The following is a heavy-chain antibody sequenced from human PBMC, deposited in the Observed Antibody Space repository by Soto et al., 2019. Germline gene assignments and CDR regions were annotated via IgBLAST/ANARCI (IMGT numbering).Heavy chain of an antibody. D-gene: IGHD6-13*01. CDR3: TRDASRDSSARGWFDP. CDR2: ISSNSAYI. CDR1: GFTFRSFT. V-gene: IGHV3-21*01. J-gene: IGHJ5*02. Sequence: PGGSLRLSCAASGFTFRSFTMNWVRQAPGKGLEWVSTISSNSAYIYYTDALRGRFTISRDNAKNLLHLRMNSLRAEDTAVYYCTRDASRDSSARGWFDPWGPGTLVTVSS.